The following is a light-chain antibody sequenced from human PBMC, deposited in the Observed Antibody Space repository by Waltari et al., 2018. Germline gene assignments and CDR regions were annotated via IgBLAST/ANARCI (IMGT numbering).Light chain of an antibody. CDR1: QSVSRH. Sequence: EIVMTQSPAALSVSPGERATLSCRASQSVSRHLAWDQHKPGQPPRLLISGASTRATGVPDRCSGSGAGTEFTLTISSLQSEDAAIYSCQQYNTWPPSTFGQGTKLEIK. V-gene: IGKV3-15*01. CDR2: GAS. CDR3: QQYNTWPPST. J-gene: IGKJ2*02.